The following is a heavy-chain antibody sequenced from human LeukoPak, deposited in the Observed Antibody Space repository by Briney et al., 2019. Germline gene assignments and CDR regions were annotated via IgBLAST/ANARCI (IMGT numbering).Heavy chain of an antibody. J-gene: IGHJ4*02. D-gene: IGHD3-22*01. CDR1: GGSFCGYY. V-gene: IGHV4-34*01. Sequence: SETLSLTCAFYGGSFCGYYWSWIRQPPGKGLEWIGEINHSGSTNYNPSLQSRVTISVDTSKNHFSLKLSSMTAADTAVYYCAMPSYYYDSSGYYPHLDYWGQGTLVTVSS. CDR3: AMPSYYYDSSGYYPHLDY. CDR2: INHSGST.